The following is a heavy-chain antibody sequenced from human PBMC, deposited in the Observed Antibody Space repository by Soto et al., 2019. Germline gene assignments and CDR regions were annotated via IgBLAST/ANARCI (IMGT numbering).Heavy chain of an antibody. CDR3: ARGVVATGYFDY. CDR2: SRDKVHSHTT. J-gene: IGHJ4*02. V-gene: IGHV3-72*01. D-gene: IGHD5-12*01. Sequence: EVQLAESGGGLVQPGGSLRLSCAASGFTFSDHYMDWVRQAPGKGLEWVGRSRDKVHSHTTEYAASVKGRFTISRADSENALYLQMNSVKTEDTAVYYCARGVVATGYFDYWGQGTLVTVSS. CDR1: GFTFSDHY.